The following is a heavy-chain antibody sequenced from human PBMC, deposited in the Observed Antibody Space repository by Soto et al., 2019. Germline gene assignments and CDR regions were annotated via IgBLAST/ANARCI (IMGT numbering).Heavy chain of an antibody. D-gene: IGHD3-3*01. V-gene: IGHV5-51*01. CDR1: VYKVSTWHNFTSYW. CDR2: IYPGDSDT. CDR3: ARLGFDYDFLCCYYNVHHYYGNAV. J-gene: IGHJ6*02. Sequence: GESLKISCMGSVYKVSTWHNFTSYWIAWVRQMPGEGLEWMGIIYPGDSDTTYSPSFQGQVTISADKSINTVYLQWSSLKASDTATYYCARLGFDYDFLCCYYNVHHYYGNAVWGQGTTDTVSS.